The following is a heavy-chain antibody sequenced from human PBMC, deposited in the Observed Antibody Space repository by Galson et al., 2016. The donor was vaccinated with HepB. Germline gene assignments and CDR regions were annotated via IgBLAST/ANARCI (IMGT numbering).Heavy chain of an antibody. Sequence: SLRLSCAASGFTFSSYGMHWVRQAPGKGLEWVAFISYDGSNKKYADSVKGRFTISRDNSKKTLYLQMNSLRAEDTAVYYCAKDGRIYCSSASCYDHFHYWGQGTLVTGSS. CDR1: GFTFSSYG. D-gene: IGHD2-2*01. CDR3: AKDGRIYCSSASCYDHFHY. J-gene: IGHJ4*02. CDR2: ISYDGSNK. V-gene: IGHV3-30*18.